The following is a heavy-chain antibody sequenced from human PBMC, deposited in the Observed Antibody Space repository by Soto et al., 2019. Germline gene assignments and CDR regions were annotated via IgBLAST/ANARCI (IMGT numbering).Heavy chain of an antibody. D-gene: IGHD4-4*01. V-gene: IGHV3-23*01. CDR2: ISGSGGST. CDR1: GFTFSSYA. Sequence: GGSLRLSCAASGFTFSSYAMSWVRQAPGKGLEWVSAISGSGGSTYYADSVKGRFTISRDNSENALSLQMNSPRADDTAVYFCAKGYNNYFFDYWGQGTLVTVSS. J-gene: IGHJ4*02. CDR3: AKGYNNYFFDY.